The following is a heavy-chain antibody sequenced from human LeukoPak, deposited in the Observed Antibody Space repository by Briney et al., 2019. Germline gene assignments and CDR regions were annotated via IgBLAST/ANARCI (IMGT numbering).Heavy chain of an antibody. CDR3: ARWDLPFG. J-gene: IGHJ4*02. CDR2: IQQDGNEQ. Sequence: GGSLRLSCAASGFSFSTHWMSWVRQAPGKGLEWVANIQQDGNEQNYVDSVKGRFTISRDNAENSLYLQMISLRAEDTAVYYCARWDLPFGWGQGTLVTVSS. V-gene: IGHV3-7*01. CDR1: GFSFSTHW. D-gene: IGHD3-16*01.